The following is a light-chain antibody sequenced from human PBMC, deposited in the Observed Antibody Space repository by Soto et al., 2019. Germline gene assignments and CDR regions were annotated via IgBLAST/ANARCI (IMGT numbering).Light chain of an antibody. CDR2: DSS. J-gene: IGKJ1*01. CDR1: PPMTNS. Sequence: DIQITQSPSTQPATLGDTGTITCRASPPMTNSLAWYPQKPGKAPKLLIYDSSSLESGAPSRCGGSGSGTDFTLTITRLQPADIATYYCQQYNRDSTFGQGTKVDIK. V-gene: IGKV1-5*01. CDR3: QQYNRDST.